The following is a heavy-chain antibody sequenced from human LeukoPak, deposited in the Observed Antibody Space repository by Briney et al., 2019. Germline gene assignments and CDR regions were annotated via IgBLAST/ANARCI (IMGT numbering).Heavy chain of an antibody. D-gene: IGHD6-13*01. CDR1: GFTFSSYG. Sequence: GGSLRLSCAASGFTFSSYGMHWVRQAPGKGLEWVVIIWYDGSNKYYADSVKGRFTISRDNSKNTLYLQMNSLRAEDTAVYYCARDPAFLGYSSNPHYYGMDVWGQGTTVTVSS. CDR2: IWYDGSNK. J-gene: IGHJ6*02. V-gene: IGHV3-33*01. CDR3: ARDPAFLGYSSNPHYYGMDV.